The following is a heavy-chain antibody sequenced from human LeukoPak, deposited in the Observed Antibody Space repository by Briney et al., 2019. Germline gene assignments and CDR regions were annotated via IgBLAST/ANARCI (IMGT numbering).Heavy chain of an antibody. V-gene: IGHV1-18*01. D-gene: IGHD3-10*01. CDR3: ASRNYYASGTETGYYFDF. CDR2: FSGYNGNT. CDR1: GYTFTSYG. J-gene: IGHJ4*02. Sequence: GASVKVSCKASGYTFTSYGITWVRQAPGQGLEWMGWFSGYNGNTKYAQKLQGRLTLTTDTSTSTAYMDLRSLRSDDTAVYYCASRNYYASGTETGYYFDFWGQGTLVTVSS.